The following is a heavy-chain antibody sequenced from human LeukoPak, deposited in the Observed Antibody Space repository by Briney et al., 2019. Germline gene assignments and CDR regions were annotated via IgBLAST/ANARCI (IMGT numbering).Heavy chain of an antibody. J-gene: IGHJ6*03. Sequence: SETLSLTCAVYGGSFSGYYWSWIRQPPGKGLEWIGEINHSGSTNYNPSLKSRVTISVDTSKSQFSLKLSSVTAADTAVYYCARGVMGYSSGWYHYYYYMDVWGKGTTVTVSS. CDR2: INHSGST. V-gene: IGHV4-34*01. CDR1: GGSFSGYY. CDR3: ARGVMGYSSGWYHYYYYMDV. D-gene: IGHD6-19*01.